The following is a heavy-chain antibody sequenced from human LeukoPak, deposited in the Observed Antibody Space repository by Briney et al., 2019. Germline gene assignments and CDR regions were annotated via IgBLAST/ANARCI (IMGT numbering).Heavy chain of an antibody. D-gene: IGHD2-15*01. V-gene: IGHV1-8*03. CDR2: MNPNSGNT. CDR3: ARGRIVVVVAATNYYYYYMDV. CDR1: GYTFTSYD. Sequence: GASVKVSCKASGYTFTSYDINWVRQATGQGLEWRGWMNPNSGNTGYAQKFQGRVTITRNTSISTAYMELSSLRSEDTAVYYCARGRIVVVVAATNYYYYYMDVWGKGTTVTVSS. J-gene: IGHJ6*03.